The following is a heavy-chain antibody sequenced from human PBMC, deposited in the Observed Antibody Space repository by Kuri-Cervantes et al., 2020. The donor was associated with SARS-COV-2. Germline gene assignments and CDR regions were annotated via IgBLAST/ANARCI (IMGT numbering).Heavy chain of an antibody. Sequence: GESLKISCAASGFTFSDYYMSWIRQAPGKGLEWVSYISSSGSTIYYADSVKGRFTISRDNAKNSLYLQMNSLRAEDTAVYYCARGVVPAALFDYWGQGTLVTVSS. CDR3: ARGVVPAALFDY. CDR2: ISSSGSTI. V-gene: IGHV3-11*04. D-gene: IGHD2-2*01. CDR1: GFTFSDYY. J-gene: IGHJ4*02.